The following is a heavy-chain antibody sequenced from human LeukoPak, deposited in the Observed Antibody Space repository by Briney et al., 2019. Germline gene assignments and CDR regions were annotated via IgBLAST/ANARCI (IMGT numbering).Heavy chain of an antibody. CDR2: TSGSGTTS. J-gene: IGHJ6*02. V-gene: IGHV3-23*01. CDR1: GFMFSSYA. Sequence: GGSLRLSCVASGFMFSSYAMSWVRQAPGKGLEWVSGTSGSGTTSYYADSVKGRFTVSRDYSNNTLHLHMNRLRAEDTAVYYCAKRASPGVYSSFYYHGMDVWGQGTSVTVSS. CDR3: AKRASPGVYSSFYYHGMDV. D-gene: IGHD2-21*01.